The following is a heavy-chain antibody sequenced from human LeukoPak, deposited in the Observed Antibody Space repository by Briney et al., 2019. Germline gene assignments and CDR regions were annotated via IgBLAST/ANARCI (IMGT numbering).Heavy chain of an antibody. CDR2: IIPIFGTA. CDR1: GYTFTSYD. V-gene: IGHV1-69*13. Sequence: SVKVSCKASGYTFTSYDINWVRQAPGQGLEWMGGIIPIFGTANYAQKFQGRVTITADESTSTAYMELSSLRSEDTAVYYCARSVIRGPIDYWGQGTLVTVSS. CDR3: ARSVIRGPIDY. D-gene: IGHD3-10*01. J-gene: IGHJ4*02.